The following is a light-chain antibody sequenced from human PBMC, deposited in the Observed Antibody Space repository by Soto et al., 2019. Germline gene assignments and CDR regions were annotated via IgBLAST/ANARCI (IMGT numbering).Light chain of an antibody. CDR1: SSDFDGYNY. J-gene: IGLJ1*01. V-gene: IGLV2-14*03. CDR3: SSFTSSITYV. CDR2: DVS. Sequence: QSALTQPASVSGAPGQSITISCTGTSSDFDGYNYVSWYQQHPDKAPKLLIYDVSDRPSGVSHRFSGSKSGNTASLTISGLQAEDEADYYCSSFTSSITYVFGTGTKLTVL.